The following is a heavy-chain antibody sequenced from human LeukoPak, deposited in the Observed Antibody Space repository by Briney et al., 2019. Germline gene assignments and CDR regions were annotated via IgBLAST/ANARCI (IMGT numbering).Heavy chain of an antibody. V-gene: IGHV4-59*10. Sequence: SETLSLTCAVYGGSFSGYYWTWIRQPPGKGLEWIGRIYTSGSTNYNPSLKSRVTMSVDTSKNQFSLKLSSVTAADTAVYYCARVSCSGGSCYEGYYYYYMDVWGKGTTVTVSS. J-gene: IGHJ6*03. CDR2: IYTSGST. CDR3: ARVSCSGGSCYEGYYYYYMDV. D-gene: IGHD2-15*01. CDR1: GGSFSGYY.